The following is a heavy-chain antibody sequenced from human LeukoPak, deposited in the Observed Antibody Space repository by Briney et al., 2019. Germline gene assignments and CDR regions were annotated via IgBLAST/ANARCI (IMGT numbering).Heavy chain of an antibody. CDR1: GYTFTSYG. J-gene: IGHJ4*02. D-gene: IGHD1-26*01. Sequence: ASVKVSCKASGYTFTSYGISWVRQAPGQGLEWMGWISAYNGNTNYAQKLQGRVTMTTDTSTSTAYMELRSLRSDDTAVYYCARVMSGSYLYYFDYWGRGTLVTVSS. CDR2: ISAYNGNT. CDR3: ARVMSGSYLYYFDY. V-gene: IGHV1-18*01.